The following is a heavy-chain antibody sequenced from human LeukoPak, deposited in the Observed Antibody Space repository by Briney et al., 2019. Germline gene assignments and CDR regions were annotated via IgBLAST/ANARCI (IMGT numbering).Heavy chain of an antibody. CDR3: ARDGLYDSNGYYMDS. J-gene: IGHJ4*02. CDR2: IYYSGGT. Sequence: KSSETLSLTRTVSSGAISSYYWSWIRQPPGRGLEWIGYIYYSGGTKYNPSLMSRATISVDRAQSQFSLSLTSVTAADTAVYYCARDGLYDSNGYYMDSWGQGTLVIVSS. CDR1: SGAISSYY. V-gene: IGHV4-59*01. D-gene: IGHD3-22*01.